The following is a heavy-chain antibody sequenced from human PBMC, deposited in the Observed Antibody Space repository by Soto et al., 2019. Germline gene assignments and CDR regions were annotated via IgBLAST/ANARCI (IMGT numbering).Heavy chain of an antibody. CDR2: IIPIFGTP. J-gene: IGHJ4*02. D-gene: IGHD3-22*01. V-gene: IGHV1-69*13. CDR1: GGTFSSYA. Sequence: GSSVKVSCKASGGTFSSYAISWVRQAPGQGLEWMGGIIPIFGTPKYAQKFQGRVTIIADESTTTAYMELTSLRSEDTAVCYCATPSLYDNSGPSLPFDYSGQGILVTVFS. CDR3: ATPSLYDNSGPSLPFDY.